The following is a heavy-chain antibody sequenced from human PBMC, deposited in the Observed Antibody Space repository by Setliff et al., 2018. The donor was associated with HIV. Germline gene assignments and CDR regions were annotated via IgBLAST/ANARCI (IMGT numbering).Heavy chain of an antibody. D-gene: IGHD2-15*01. Sequence: ASVKVSCKASGYTFTDHYMNWVRQAPGQGLEWMGWINPSSGGTNYAQKFRGTVTMTRDTSINTDYMKMSRLRSDDTAVYYCARVPSRYWIPTTCPLVFDYWGQGTLVTVSS. V-gene: IGHV1-2*02. J-gene: IGHJ4*02. CDR2: INPSSGGT. CDR3: ARVPSRYWIPTTCPLVFDY. CDR1: GYTFTDHY.